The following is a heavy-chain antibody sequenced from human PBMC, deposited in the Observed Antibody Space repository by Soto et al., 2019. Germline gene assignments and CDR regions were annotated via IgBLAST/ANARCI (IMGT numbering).Heavy chain of an antibody. CDR2: IYHSGST. J-gene: IGHJ5*02. V-gene: IGHV4-30-2*01. Sequence: QLQLQESGSGLVRPSQTLSLTCAVSGGSISSGGYSWNWIRQPPGKGLEWIGYIYHSGSTLCNPSLKSRATISVDKSKNQFSLKLSSVTAADTAVYYCARDQLEGNWFDPWGQGTLVTVSS. CDR3: ARDQLEGNWFDP. D-gene: IGHD1-1*01. CDR1: GGSISSGGYS.